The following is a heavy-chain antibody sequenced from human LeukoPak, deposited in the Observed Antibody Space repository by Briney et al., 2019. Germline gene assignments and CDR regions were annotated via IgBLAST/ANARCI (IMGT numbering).Heavy chain of an antibody. CDR3: ARPAYCGGNCYYFPDY. Sequence: GGSLRLSCAASGFIFSSYSMNWVRQAPGKGLEWVSYISTTSSPIYYADSVRGRFTISRDNAKNSLFLQMNSLRAEDTAMYYCARPAYCGGNCYYFPDYWGQGTLVTVSS. V-gene: IGHV3-48*01. CDR1: GFIFSSYS. D-gene: IGHD2-21*02. CDR2: ISTTSSPI. J-gene: IGHJ4*02.